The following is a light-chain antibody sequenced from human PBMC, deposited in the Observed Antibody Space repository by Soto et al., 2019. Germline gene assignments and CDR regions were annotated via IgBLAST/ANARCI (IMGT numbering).Light chain of an antibody. Sequence: DIQMTQSPSSVSASVGDRVTITCRASQDVSTWLAWYQHKPGKAPNLLIHDTSILQSGVPSRFSGSGSGTELTLTISSLQPEDFATYYCQQAHSFPLTFGGGTKVDIK. CDR2: DTS. J-gene: IGKJ4*01. CDR3: QQAHSFPLT. V-gene: IGKV1-12*01. CDR1: QDVSTW.